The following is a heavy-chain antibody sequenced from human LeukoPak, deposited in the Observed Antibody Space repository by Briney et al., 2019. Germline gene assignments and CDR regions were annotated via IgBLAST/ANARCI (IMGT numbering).Heavy chain of an antibody. D-gene: IGHD6-19*01. CDR2: IHTSRST. CDR1: GDSISSSY. J-gene: IGHJ4*02. CDR3: ARVRLGRGLDY. Sequence: SETLSLTCTVSGDSISSSYWGWIRQPAGKGLEWIGRIHTSRSTYYSPSLKSRVTMSVDTSTNQFSLKLSSVTAADTAMYYCARVRLGRGLDYWGQGTLVTVSS. V-gene: IGHV4-4*07.